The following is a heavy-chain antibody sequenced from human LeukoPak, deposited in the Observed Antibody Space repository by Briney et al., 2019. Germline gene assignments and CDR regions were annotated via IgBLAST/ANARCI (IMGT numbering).Heavy chain of an antibody. J-gene: IGHJ4*02. CDR3: ARAQTDYYGSGRYFDF. Sequence: NTGGSLRLSCAASGFTFSDYYMSWIRQAPGKGLEWVSNISSSSYTNYADSVKGRFTISRDNAKNSLYLQMNSLRAEDTAVYYCARAQTDYYGSGRYFDFWGQGTLVTVSS. CDR2: ISSSSYT. CDR1: GFTFSDYY. V-gene: IGHV3-11*05. D-gene: IGHD3-10*01.